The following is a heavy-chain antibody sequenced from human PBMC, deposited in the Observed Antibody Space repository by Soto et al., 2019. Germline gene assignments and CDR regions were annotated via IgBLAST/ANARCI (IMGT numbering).Heavy chain of an antibody. CDR2: ISNSGST. D-gene: IGHD4-17*01. CDR1: GGSIKSSDYH. CDR3: ATESGSTYGYFDY. V-gene: IGHV4-30-4*01. J-gene: IGHJ4*02. Sequence: SETLSLTCTVSGGSIKSSDYHWSWIRQSPGKGLEWIGYISNSGSTGYNPSLKARLSMSVDRSKNQFTLGLTSVTAADTAVYFCATESGSTYGYFDYWGQGTQVTVSS.